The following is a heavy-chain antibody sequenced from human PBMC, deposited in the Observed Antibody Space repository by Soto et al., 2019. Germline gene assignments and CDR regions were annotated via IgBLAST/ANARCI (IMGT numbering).Heavy chain of an antibody. J-gene: IGHJ6*02. CDR3: ARDRSLVLRLLEWFETTGGMDV. Sequence: QVQLVQSGAEVKKPGSSVKVSCKASGGTFSSYAISWVRQAPGQGLEWMGGIIPIFGTANYAQKFQGRVTITADKSTSTAYMELSSLRSEDTAVYYCARDRSLVLRLLEWFETTGGMDVWGQGTTVTVSS. CDR2: IIPIFGTA. CDR1: GGTFSSYA. V-gene: IGHV1-69*06. D-gene: IGHD3-3*01.